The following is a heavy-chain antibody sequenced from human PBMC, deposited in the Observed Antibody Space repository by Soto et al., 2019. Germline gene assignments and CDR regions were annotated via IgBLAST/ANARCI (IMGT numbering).Heavy chain of an antibody. CDR3: ARPSQNDARYYGMDV. J-gene: IGHJ6*02. CDR2: VNPDGSST. V-gene: IGHV3-74*01. Sequence: EVQLVESGGGLVQPGVSLRLSCAASGFPFTTYWRHWVRQVPGKGLVWVSRVNPDGSSTNYAYSVKGRFTISRDNAKKTLYLQMTTLRAEDAAVYYCARPSQNDARYYGMDVWGQGTAVPVSS. CDR1: GFPFTTYW. D-gene: IGHD1-1*01.